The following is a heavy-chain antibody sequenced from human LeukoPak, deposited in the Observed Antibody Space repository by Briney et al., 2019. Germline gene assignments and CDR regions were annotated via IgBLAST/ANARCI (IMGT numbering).Heavy chain of an antibody. CDR3: ARTLYYDILTGYSPTPYYFDY. V-gene: IGHV3-7*03. CDR2: IKQDGSEK. D-gene: IGHD3-9*01. J-gene: IGHJ4*02. CDR1: GFTFSSYW. Sequence: GGSLRLSCAASGFTFSSYWMSWVRQAPGEGLEWVANIKQDGSEKYYVDSVKGRFTISRDNAKNSLYLQMNSLRAEDTAVYYCARTLYYDILTGYSPTPYYFDYWGQGTLVTVSS.